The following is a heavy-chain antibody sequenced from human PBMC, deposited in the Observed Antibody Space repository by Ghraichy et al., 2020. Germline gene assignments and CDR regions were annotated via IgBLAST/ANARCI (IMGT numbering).Heavy chain of an antibody. CDR1: GFTFTSSA. CDR3: AAKGYDRSQGGRVHFDY. V-gene: IGHV1-58*01. D-gene: IGHD3-22*01. J-gene: IGHJ4*02. CDR2: IVVGSGNT. Sequence: SVKVSCKASGFTFTSSAVQWVRQARGQRLEWIGWIVVGSGNTNYAQKFQERVTITRDMSTSTAYMELSSLRSEDTAVYYCAAKGYDRSQGGRVHFDYWGQGTLVTVSS.